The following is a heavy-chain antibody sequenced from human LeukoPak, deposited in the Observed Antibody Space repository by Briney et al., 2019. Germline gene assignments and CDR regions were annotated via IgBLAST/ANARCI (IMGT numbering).Heavy chain of an antibody. CDR3: AKGMVRGVILKGFDY. CDR1: GFTVGSNY. CDR2: IYSGGST. D-gene: IGHD3-10*01. V-gene: IGHV3-53*01. Sequence: GGSLRLSCAASGFTVGSNYMSWVRQAPGKGLEWVSVIYSGGSTYYADSVKGRFTISRDNSKNTLYLQMNSLRAEDTAVYYCAKGMVRGVILKGFDYWGQGTLVTVSS. J-gene: IGHJ4*02.